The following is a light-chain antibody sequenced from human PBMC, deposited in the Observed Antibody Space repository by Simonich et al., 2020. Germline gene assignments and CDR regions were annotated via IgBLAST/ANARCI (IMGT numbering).Light chain of an antibody. J-gene: IGKJ2*01. CDR2: WES. Sequence: DIVMTQSPDSLAVSLGERATINCKSSQSVLYSSNNKNYLAWYQQKQGQPHKLLIYWESTRESGVPDRFIGSGSGTDFTLTISSLQAEDVAVYYCQQYYSTPYTFGQGTKLEIK. CDR1: QSVLYSSNNKNY. V-gene: IGKV4-1*01. CDR3: QQYYSTPYT.